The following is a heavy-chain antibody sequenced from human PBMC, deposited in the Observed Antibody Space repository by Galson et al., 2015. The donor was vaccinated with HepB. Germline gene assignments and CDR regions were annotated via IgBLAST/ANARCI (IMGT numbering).Heavy chain of an antibody. CDR3: ARGGSSWYGAVVDV. J-gene: IGHJ6*02. D-gene: IGHD6-13*01. CDR1: GFTVSSNY. CDR2: IYSGGST. Sequence: SLRLSCAASGFTVSSNYMSWVRQAPGKGLEWVSVIYSGGSTYYADSVKGRFTISRDNSKNTLYLQMNSLRAEDTAVYYCARGGSSWYGAVVDVWGQGTTVTASS. V-gene: IGHV3-53*01.